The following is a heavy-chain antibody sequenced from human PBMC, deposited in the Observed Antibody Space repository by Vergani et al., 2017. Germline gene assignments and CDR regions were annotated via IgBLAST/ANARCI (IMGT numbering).Heavy chain of an antibody. Sequence: QVQLVESGGGVVQPGGSLRLSCAASGFTFSSYGMHWVRQAPGKGLEWVAFIRYDGSNKYYADSVKGRFTISRDNSKNTLYLQMNSLRAEDTAVYYCAKEGCDTRCLFDPWGQGTLVTVSS. D-gene: IGHD3-22*01. CDR2: IRYDGSNK. J-gene: IGHJ5*02. CDR1: GFTFSSYG. CDR3: AKEGCDTRCLFDP. V-gene: IGHV3-30*02.